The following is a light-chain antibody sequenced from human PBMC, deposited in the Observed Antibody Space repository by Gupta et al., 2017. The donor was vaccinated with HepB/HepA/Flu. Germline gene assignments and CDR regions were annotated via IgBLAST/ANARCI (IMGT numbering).Light chain of an antibody. J-gene: IGLJ3*02. Sequence: QSVLTQPPSASGTPGQRVTISCSGSSSNIGSDPVNWYQQLPGTAPKLLSYVNNQRPSGVPDRFAGSKSGTSASLATSGLQSEDEADYYCAVWDALLKGPVFGGGTKLTVL. V-gene: IGLV1-44*01. CDR1: SSNIGSDP. CDR3: AVWDALLKGPV. CDR2: VNN.